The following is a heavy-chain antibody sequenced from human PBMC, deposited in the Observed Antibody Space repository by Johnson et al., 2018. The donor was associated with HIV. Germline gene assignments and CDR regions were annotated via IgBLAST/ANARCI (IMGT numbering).Heavy chain of an antibody. J-gene: IGHJ3*02. CDR3: ARIQRTSDAFDI. CDR2: ISSSGSTI. Sequence: VQLVESGGGLVQPGGSLRLSCAASGFTFSSYAMHWVRQAPGKGLEWVSYISSSGSTIYYADSVKGRFTVSRNNAKNSLFLQMNTLRAEDTAVYYCARIQRTSDAFDIWGQGTMVTVSS. CDR1: GFTFSSYA. V-gene: IGHV3-48*04. D-gene: IGHD3/OR15-3a*01.